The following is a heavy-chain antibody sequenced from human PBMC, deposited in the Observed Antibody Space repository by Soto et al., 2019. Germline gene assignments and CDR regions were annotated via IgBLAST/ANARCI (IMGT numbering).Heavy chain of an antibody. D-gene: IGHD6-19*01. CDR2: IYYSGST. Sequence: PSETLSLTCTVSGGSISRYYWSWIRQPPGKGLEWIGYIYYSGSTNYNPSLKSRVTISVDTSKNQFSLKLSSVTAADTAVYYCARSSSGRYETIFDYWGQGTLVTVSS. CDR3: ARSSSGRYETIFDY. CDR1: GGSISRYY. J-gene: IGHJ4*02. V-gene: IGHV4-59*01.